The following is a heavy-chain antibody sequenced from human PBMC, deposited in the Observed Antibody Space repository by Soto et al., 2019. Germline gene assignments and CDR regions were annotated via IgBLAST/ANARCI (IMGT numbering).Heavy chain of an antibody. CDR3: ARQVRGGGYRYFDY. Sequence: SETLSLTCTVSGGSISSSSYYWGWIRQPPGKGLEWIGSIYYSGSTYYNPSLKSRVTISVDTSKNQFSLKLSSVTAADTAGYYCARQVRGGGYRYFDYWGQGTLVTVSS. V-gene: IGHV4-39*01. CDR1: GGSISSSSYY. J-gene: IGHJ4*02. CDR2: IYYSGST. D-gene: IGHD3-10*01.